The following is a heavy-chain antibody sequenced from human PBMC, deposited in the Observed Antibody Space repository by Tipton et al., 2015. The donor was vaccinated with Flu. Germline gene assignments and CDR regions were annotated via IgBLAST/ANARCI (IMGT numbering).Heavy chain of an antibody. CDR1: GFSVSGQY. D-gene: IGHD6-19*01. V-gene: IGHV3-66*02. Sequence: SLRLSCAASGFSVSGQYMSWVRQAPGKGLRWISVIYSTTYIYYTDFVKGRFTISRDISRNRVYLQMNNLRPDDTGLYYCARGVAGGFDVWGQGTMVTVSS. J-gene: IGHJ3*01. CDR3: ARGVAGGFDV. CDR2: IYSTTYI.